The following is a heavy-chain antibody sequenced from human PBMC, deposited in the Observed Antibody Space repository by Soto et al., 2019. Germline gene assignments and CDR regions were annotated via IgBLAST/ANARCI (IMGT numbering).Heavy chain of an antibody. Sequence: ETLSLTCTVSGGSISSSRYYWGWIRQPPGQGLEWIGSVHYSGSTYYNPSLNGRVTISVDASMNQFSLRVTSVTAADTAMFYCVGYLVAASTPFKNWAQGALVPVPS. CDR3: VGYLVAASTPFKN. CDR2: VHYSGST. V-gene: IGHV4-39*01. CDR1: GGSISSSRYY. D-gene: IGHD2-15*01. J-gene: IGHJ4*02.